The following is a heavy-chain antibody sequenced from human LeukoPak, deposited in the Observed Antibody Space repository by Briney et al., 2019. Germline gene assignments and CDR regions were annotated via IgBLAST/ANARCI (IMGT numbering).Heavy chain of an antibody. CDR3: AKDRLYRQWLVFGEFDY. J-gene: IGHJ4*02. D-gene: IGHD6-19*01. Sequence: PGGSLRLSCAASGFTFSSYGMHWVRQAPGKGLEWVAVISHDGSNKYYEDSVKGRFTISRDNSKNTLYLQMNSLRAEDTAVYHCAKDRLYRQWLVFGEFDYWGQGTLVTVSS. V-gene: IGHV3-30*18. CDR1: GFTFSSYG. CDR2: ISHDGSNK.